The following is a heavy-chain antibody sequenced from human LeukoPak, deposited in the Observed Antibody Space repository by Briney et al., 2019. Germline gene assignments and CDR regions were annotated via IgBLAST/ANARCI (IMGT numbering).Heavy chain of an antibody. J-gene: IGHJ6*04. CDR3: AELGITMIGGV. Sequence: GGSLRLSCAASGFTFNTYGMSWVRQAPGKGLEWVSGISGSGGATYYADSVKGRFTISRDNAKNSLYLQMNSLRAEDTAVYYCAELGITMIGGVWGKGTTVTISS. CDR2: ISGSGGAT. V-gene: IGHV3-23*01. D-gene: IGHD3-10*02. CDR1: GFTFNTYG.